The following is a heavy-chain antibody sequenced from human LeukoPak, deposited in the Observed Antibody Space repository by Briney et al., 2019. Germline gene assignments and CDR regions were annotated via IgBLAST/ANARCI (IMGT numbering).Heavy chain of an antibody. D-gene: IGHD2-2*01. CDR3: EICSSTWSGDRPDS. Sequence: SVKVSCKASGGTFRNYPISWVRQAPGQGLELMGGILPSVRMTNYAEKFQVRVTITADESTTTAYLELNRMRSEHTAVYYCEICSSTWSGDRPDSWGQGSLVTVS. J-gene: IGHJ4*02. CDR1: GGTFRNYP. V-gene: IGHV1-69*10. CDR2: ILPSVRMT.